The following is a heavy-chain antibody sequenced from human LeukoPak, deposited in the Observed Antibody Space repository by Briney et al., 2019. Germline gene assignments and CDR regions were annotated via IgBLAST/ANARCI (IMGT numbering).Heavy chain of an antibody. Sequence: GGSLRLSCAASGFTFSGYSMNWVRQAPGKGLEWVSSISSSSSYIYYADSVKGRFTISRDNAKNSLYLQMNSLRAEDTAVYYCARAEGGSGSSDYWGQGTLVTVSS. CDR3: ARAEGGSGSSDY. CDR1: GFTFSGYS. J-gene: IGHJ4*02. CDR2: ISSSSSYI. V-gene: IGHV3-21*01. D-gene: IGHD3-10*01.